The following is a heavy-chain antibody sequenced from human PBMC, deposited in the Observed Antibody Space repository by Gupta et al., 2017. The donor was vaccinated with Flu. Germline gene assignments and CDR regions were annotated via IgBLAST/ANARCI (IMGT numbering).Heavy chain of an antibody. J-gene: IGHJ4*02. Sequence: EVQLVESGGGLVKPGGSLRLSCAAYGFTFSNYNMNWVRQAPGKGLEWVSIISSSSDFIFYADSVKGRFTISRDNAKNSLHLHMNSLRAEDTAVYYCARDDYDVVTGYSNGFDYWGQGTLVTVSS. CDR2: ISSSSDFI. CDR1: GFTFSNYN. D-gene: IGHD3-9*01. V-gene: IGHV3-21*01. CDR3: ARDDYDVVTGYSNGFDY.